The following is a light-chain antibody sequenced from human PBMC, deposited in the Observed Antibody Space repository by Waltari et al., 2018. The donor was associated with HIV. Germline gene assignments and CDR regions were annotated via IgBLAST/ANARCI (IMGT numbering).Light chain of an antibody. CDR3: QQTNSFPIT. J-gene: IGKJ5*01. CDR1: QGIANW. CDR2: GAY. Sequence: DIQMTQFPSSVSASVGDRVTMTCRATQGIANWVAWYKQKPGKAPKLLIHGAYILQEGVPSRFSGSGSGTFFSLTINSLQPEDFATYYCQQTNSFPITFGQGTRLDSK. V-gene: IGKV1D-12*01.